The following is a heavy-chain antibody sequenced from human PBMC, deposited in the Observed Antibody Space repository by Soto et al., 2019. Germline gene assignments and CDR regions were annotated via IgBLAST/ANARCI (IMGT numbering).Heavy chain of an antibody. V-gene: IGHV3-43*01. J-gene: IGHJ1*01. CDR1: GFTLDDYT. D-gene: IGHD1-26*01. CDR2: ISWDGGST. Sequence: PGGSLRLSCAASGFTLDDYTMPWVRQAPGKGLEWVSLISWDGGSTYYADSVKGRFTISRDNSKNSLYLQMNSLRTEDTALYYCAKESSRAPWYFQHWGQGTLVTVSS. CDR3: AKESSRAPWYFQH.